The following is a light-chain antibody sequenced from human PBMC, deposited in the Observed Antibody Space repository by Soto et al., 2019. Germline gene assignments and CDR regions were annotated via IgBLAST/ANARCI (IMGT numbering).Light chain of an antibody. Sequence: QTVVTQPPSASGTPGQRVTISCSGGSSNIGTKTVNWYQQLPGTAPKLLIYSNNQRPSGVPDRFSGSKSGTSASLAISGLQSEDEADYYCAAWDDSLNGLYVFGTGTKLTVL. CDR2: SNN. CDR3: AAWDDSLNGLYV. V-gene: IGLV1-44*01. CDR1: SSNIGTKT. J-gene: IGLJ1*01.